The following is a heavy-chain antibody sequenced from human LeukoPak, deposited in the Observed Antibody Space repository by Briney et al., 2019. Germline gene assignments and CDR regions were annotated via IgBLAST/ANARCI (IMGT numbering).Heavy chain of an antibody. CDR3: ARVSWEVPPRYYDSSGYRY. Sequence: ASVKLSCKASGYTFTGYYMHWVRQAPGQGLELMGWINPNSGGTNYAQKFQGRVTMTRDTSISTAYMELSRLRSDDTAVYYCARVSWEVPPRYYDSSGYRYWGQGTLVTVSS. V-gene: IGHV1-2*02. CDR2: INPNSGGT. CDR1: GYTFTGYY. J-gene: IGHJ4*02. D-gene: IGHD3-22*01.